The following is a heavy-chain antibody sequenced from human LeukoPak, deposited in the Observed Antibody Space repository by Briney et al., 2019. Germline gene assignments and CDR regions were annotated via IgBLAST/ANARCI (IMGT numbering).Heavy chain of an antibody. CDR2: INPNSGGT. J-gene: IGHJ4*02. Sequence: ASMKVSCKASGYTFTGYYMHWVRQAPGQGLEWMGWINPNSGGTNYAQKFQGRVTMTRDTSISTAYMELSRLRSDDTAVYYCARDVVSGSYVSGYWGQGTLVTVSS. V-gene: IGHV1-2*02. CDR3: ARDVVSGSYVSGY. D-gene: IGHD1-26*01. CDR1: GYTFTGYY.